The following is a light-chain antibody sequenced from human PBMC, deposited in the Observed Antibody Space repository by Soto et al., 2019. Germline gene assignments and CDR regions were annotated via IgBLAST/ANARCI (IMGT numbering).Light chain of an antibody. V-gene: IGKV3-15*01. CDR2: GAS. CDR3: QQYNNWPPDRT. Sequence: EIVMTQSPATLSVSPGERATLSCRASQSVGSNLAWYQQQPGQAPRLLIYGASTRETGIRARFSDSGSGTEFTLTISSLQYEDFAIYFCQQYNNWPPDRTFGQGTKVEIK. J-gene: IGKJ1*01. CDR1: QSVGSN.